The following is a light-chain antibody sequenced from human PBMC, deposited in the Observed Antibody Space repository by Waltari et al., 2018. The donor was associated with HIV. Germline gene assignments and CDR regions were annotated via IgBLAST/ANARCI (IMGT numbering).Light chain of an antibody. CDR3: QQFSNWPPI. CDR2: DGF. V-gene: IGKV3-11*01. Sequence: EIVLTQSPVTLSLSPGQTATLSCRASQSVSRYVAWYQQKPGQPPRLLIYDGFNRATGVPARFSGSASGTDFTLTISSLEPEDFAVYFCQQFSNWPPIFGQGTKLEIK. CDR1: QSVSRY. J-gene: IGKJ2*01.